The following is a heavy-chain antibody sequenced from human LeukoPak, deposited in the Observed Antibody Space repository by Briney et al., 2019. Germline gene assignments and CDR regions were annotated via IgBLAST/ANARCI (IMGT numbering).Heavy chain of an antibody. CDR3: ARDRSPSRGYSYGYSYY. CDR1: GGTFSSYA. CDR2: ISAYNGNT. Sequence: ASVKVSCKASGGTFSSYAISWVRQAPGQGLEWMGWISAYNGNTNYAQKLQGRVTMTTDTSTSTAYMELRSLRSDDTAVYYCARDRSPSRGYSYGYSYYWGQGTLVTVSS. D-gene: IGHD5-18*01. J-gene: IGHJ4*02. V-gene: IGHV1-18*01.